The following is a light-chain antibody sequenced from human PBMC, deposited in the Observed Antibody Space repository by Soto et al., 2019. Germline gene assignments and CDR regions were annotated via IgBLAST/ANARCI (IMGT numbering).Light chain of an antibody. CDR1: QGISSF. CDR2: GAS. J-gene: IGKJ3*01. V-gene: IGKV1-9*01. Sequence: DIQLTQSPPFLSASVGDRVTIICRASQGISSFLAWYQQKPGKAPNLLISGASTVERGVPSRFSGSGSGAEFTLTISSLQPEDFATYYCQQVNSYPLTFGPGTKVDIK. CDR3: QQVNSYPLT.